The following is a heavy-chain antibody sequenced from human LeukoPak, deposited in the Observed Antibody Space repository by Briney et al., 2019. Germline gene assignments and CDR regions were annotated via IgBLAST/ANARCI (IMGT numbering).Heavy chain of an antibody. J-gene: IGHJ6*02. D-gene: IGHD6-13*01. Sequence: ASVKVSCKASGYTFTGYYMHWVRQAPGQGLEWMGWINPNSGGTNYAQKFQGRVTMTRDTSIGTAYMELSRLRSDDTAVYYCAKDPEIAAAGQYYYYYYGMDVWGQGTTVTVSS. CDR2: INPNSGGT. V-gene: IGHV1-2*02. CDR1: GYTFTGYY. CDR3: AKDPEIAAAGQYYYYYYGMDV.